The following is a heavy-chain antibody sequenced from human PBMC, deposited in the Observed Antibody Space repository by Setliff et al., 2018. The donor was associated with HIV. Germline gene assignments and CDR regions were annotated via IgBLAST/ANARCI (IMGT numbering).Heavy chain of an antibody. CDR3: ARDRPSSSWYFNAFDI. V-gene: IGHV4-59*01. CDR2: SYYSGST. D-gene: IGHD6-13*01. Sequence: PSETLSLTCTVSGGSISTYYWSWIRQPPGKRLEWIGYSYYSGSTNYNPSLKSRVTISVDTSKNQFSLKLTSVTAADTAVYYCARDRPSSSWYFNAFDIWGQGTMVTVSS. J-gene: IGHJ3*02. CDR1: GGSISTYY.